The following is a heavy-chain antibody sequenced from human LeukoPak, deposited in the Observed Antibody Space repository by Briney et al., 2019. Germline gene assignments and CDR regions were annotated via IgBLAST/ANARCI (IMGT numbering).Heavy chain of an antibody. Sequence: SGGSLRLACAASGFTFSTYGMSWVRQAPGKGLEWVSGISGSGDNTHYADSVKGRFTISRDNSKNTLYLQMNSLRAEDTAVYYCAKVGIEQWLSHGQFFDYWGQGTLVTVSS. J-gene: IGHJ4*02. CDR3: AKVGIEQWLSHGQFFDY. V-gene: IGHV3-23*01. CDR2: ISGSGDNT. D-gene: IGHD6-19*01. CDR1: GFTFSTYG.